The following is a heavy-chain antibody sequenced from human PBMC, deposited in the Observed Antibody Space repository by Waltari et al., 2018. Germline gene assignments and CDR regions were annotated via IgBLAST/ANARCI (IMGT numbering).Heavy chain of an antibody. CDR3: ARSLASVDSS. CDR2: ISSDGGST. V-gene: IGHV3-23*04. J-gene: IGHJ5*02. D-gene: IGHD3-16*01. Sequence: EVQWVESGGGLVQRGESLRLSCGDSGFSFGTYAMDWVRQAPGKGLEWVSAISSDGGSTYYADSVKGRLTVSRDNSKNTLYLQIHNLRAEDTATYYCARSLASVDSSWGQGILVTVSP. CDR1: GFSFGTYA.